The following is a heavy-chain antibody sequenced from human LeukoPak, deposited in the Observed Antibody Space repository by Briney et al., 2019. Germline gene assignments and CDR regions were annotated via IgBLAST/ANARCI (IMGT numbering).Heavy chain of an antibody. D-gene: IGHD4-17*01. Sequence: SETLSLTCTVAGGSISSYYWSWIRQPPGKGLEWIGNIYYSGSTNYNPSLKSRVTISVDTSKNQFSLKLSSVTAADTAVYYCARADAYGDYDYWGQGILVTVSP. CDR2: IYYSGST. CDR1: GGSISSYY. J-gene: IGHJ4*02. CDR3: ARADAYGDYDY. V-gene: IGHV4-59*12.